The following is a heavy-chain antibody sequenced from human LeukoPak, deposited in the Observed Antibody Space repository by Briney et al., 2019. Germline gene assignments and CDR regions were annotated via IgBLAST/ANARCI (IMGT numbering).Heavy chain of an antibody. D-gene: IGHD2-15*01. J-gene: IGHJ4*02. V-gene: IGHV3-7*03. CDR1: AFIFSGHW. CDR2: IKEDGSER. CDR3: AKDNIVVVVAATHLRRGWVRYFDY. Sequence: GGSLRLSCEGSAFIFSGHWMNWVRQTPGKGLEWVASIKEDGSERQYVDSVKGRFSISRDNTKGSLFLQLNSLRAEDTAVYYCAKDNIVVVVAATHLRRGWVRYFDYWGQGTLVTVSS.